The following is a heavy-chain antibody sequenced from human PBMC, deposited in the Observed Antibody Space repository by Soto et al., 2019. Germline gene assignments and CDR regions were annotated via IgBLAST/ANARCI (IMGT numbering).Heavy chain of an antibody. J-gene: IGHJ4*02. D-gene: IGHD3-3*01. Sequence: QVQLQESGPGLVKPSQTLSLTCTVSGGSISSGDYYWSWIRQPPGKGLEWIGYIYYSGSTYYNPSLKSRVTISVETSKNQFSLKLSSVTAADTAVYYCARDSYDFWSGYGAYYFDYWAREPWSPSPQ. CDR3: ARDSYDFWSGYGAYYFDY. V-gene: IGHV4-30-4*01. CDR2: IYYSGST. CDR1: GGSISSGDYY.